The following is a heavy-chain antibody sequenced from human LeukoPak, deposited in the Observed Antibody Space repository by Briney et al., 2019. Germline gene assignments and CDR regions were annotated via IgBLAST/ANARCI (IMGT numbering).Heavy chain of an antibody. CDR1: GFTFSSYS. J-gene: IGHJ4*02. CDR3: ARIPAAAGRGY. CDR2: ISSSSSYI. V-gene: IGHV3-21*01. D-gene: IGHD6-13*01. Sequence: GGSLRLSCAASGFTFSSYSMNWVCQAPGKGLEWVSSISSSSSYIYYADSVKGRFTIPRDNAKNSLYLQMNSLRAEDTAVYYCARIPAAAGRGYWGQGTLVTVSS.